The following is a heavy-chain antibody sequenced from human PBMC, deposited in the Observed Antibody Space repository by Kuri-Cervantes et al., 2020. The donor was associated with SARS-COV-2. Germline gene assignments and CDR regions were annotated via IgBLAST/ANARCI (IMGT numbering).Heavy chain of an antibody. J-gene: IGHJ4*02. Sequence: SQTLSLTCAASGFTFSSYAMSWVRQAPGKGLEWIGRIYTSGSTNYNPSLKSRVTMSVDTSKNQFSLKLSSVTAADTAVYYCARDPGIAVAGGFDYWGQGTLVTVSS. CDR3: ARDPGIAVAGGFDY. CDR2: IYTSGST. D-gene: IGHD6-19*01. V-gene: IGHV4-4*07. CDR1: GFTFSSYA.